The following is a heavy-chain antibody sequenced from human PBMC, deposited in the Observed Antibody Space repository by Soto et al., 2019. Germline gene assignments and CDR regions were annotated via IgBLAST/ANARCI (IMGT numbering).Heavy chain of an antibody. D-gene: IGHD1-26*01. CDR2: ISYDGSNK. J-gene: IGHJ4*02. Sequence: QVQLVESGGGVVQPGRSLRLSCAASGFTFSSYAMHWVRQAPGKGLEWVAVISYDGSNKYYADSVKGRFTISRDNSKNTLYLQMNSLRAEDTAVYYCARAEGEVGALVYWGQGTLVTVSS. V-gene: IGHV3-30-3*01. CDR3: ARAEGEVGALVY. CDR1: GFTFSSYA.